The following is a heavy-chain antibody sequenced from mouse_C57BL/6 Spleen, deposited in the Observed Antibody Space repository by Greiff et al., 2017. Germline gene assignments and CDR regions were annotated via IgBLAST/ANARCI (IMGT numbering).Heavy chain of an antibody. D-gene: IGHD2-4*01. CDR3: SRTIYYDYERPTPFDY. Sequence: VQLQQSGPELVKPGASVKISCKASGYSFTDYNMNWVKQSNGKSLEWIGVINPNYGTTSYNQKFKGKATLTVDQSSSTAYMQLNSLTSEDSAVYYCSRTIYYDYERPTPFDYWGQGTTLTVCS. CDR2: INPNYGTT. V-gene: IGHV1-39*01. J-gene: IGHJ2*01. CDR1: GYSFTDYN.